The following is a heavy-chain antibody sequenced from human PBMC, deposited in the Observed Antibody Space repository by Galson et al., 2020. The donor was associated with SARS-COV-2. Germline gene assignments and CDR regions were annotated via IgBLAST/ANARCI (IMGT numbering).Heavy chain of an antibody. D-gene: IGHD1-26*01. V-gene: IGHV4-30-4*01. CDR1: GTSIRSSEHY. CDR3: ARLGATWGSEVDP. J-gene: IGHJ5*02. Sequence: ASETLSLTCAVSGTSIRSSEHYWSWIRQPPGKGLEWIGYIYYNGNTYYNPSLKSRLIISIDTSKNQFSLKLKSAAAADTAVHYCARLGATWGSEVDPWGRGSLVTVSS. CDR2: IYYNGNT.